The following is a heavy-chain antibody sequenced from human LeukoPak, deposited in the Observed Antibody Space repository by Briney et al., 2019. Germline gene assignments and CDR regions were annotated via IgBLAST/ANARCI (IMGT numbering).Heavy chain of an antibody. CDR1: GFTVSSNY. CDR3: AASIVADF. D-gene: IGHD5-12*01. J-gene: IGHJ4*02. Sequence: GGSXRLSCAASGFTVSSNYMNWVRQAPGKGLEWVSLIYSDGGTYYADSVKGRFTISRDNSKNALYLQMNSLRTEDTAVYYCAASIVADFWGQGTLVTVSS. V-gene: IGHV3-66*02. CDR2: IYSDGGT.